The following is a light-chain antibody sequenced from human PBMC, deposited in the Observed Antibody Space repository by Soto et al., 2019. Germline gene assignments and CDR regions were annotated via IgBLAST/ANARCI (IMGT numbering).Light chain of an antibody. CDR1: QSVSSN. CDR3: QQYNNWPPVT. V-gene: IGKV3-15*01. CDR2: GAS. Sequence: EIVMTQSPATLSVSPGERATLSCRASQSVSSNLAWYQQKPGQAPRLLIYGASTRATGFPARFSGSGSGTEFTLNISSLQSEYFAVYYCQQYNNWPPVTFGPGTKVDI. J-gene: IGKJ3*01.